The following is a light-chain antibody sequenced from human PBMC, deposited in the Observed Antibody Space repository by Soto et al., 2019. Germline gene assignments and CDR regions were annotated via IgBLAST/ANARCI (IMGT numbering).Light chain of an antibody. J-gene: IGLJ2*01. CDR1: TGAVTSGHY. V-gene: IGLV7-46*01. CDR2: DAT. Sequence: QTVVTQEPSLTVSPGGTVTLTCGSSTGAVTSGHYPHWIQQKPGQAPRTLIYDATNKQSWTPARFSASLLGGKAALTLSGAQHEDEGDYYCSLSYDGARIFGGGTKLTVL. CDR3: SLSYDGARI.